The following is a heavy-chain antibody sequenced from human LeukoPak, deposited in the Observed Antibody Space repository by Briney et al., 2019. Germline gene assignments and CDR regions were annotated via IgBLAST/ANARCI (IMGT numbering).Heavy chain of an antibody. V-gene: IGHV1-18*01. CDR3: AREGYCSGGSCYLTYFDY. CDR1: GYTFTSYG. CDR2: ISAYNGNT. Sequence: ASVKVSCKASGYTFTSYGISWVRQAPGQGLEWIGWISAYNGNTNYAQKLQGGVTMTTDTSTSTAYMELRSLRSDDTAVYYCAREGYCSGGSCYLTYFDYWGQGTLVTVSS. D-gene: IGHD2-15*01. J-gene: IGHJ4*02.